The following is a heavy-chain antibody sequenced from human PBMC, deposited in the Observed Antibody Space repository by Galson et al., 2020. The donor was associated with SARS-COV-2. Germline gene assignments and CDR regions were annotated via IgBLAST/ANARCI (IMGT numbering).Heavy chain of an antibody. CDR3: ARGDGPGHFLIDY. V-gene: IGHV3-30-3*01. Sequence: GESLKISCAASGFTFSGFSLHWVRQAPGKGLEWLSMITNDGTIKNYLGSVRGRFTISRDNSKNTVYLQMDTLRPDDTAIYYCARGDGPGHFLIDYWGRGTLVTVSS. D-gene: IGHD3-3*02. CDR2: ITNDGTIK. CDR1: GFTFSGFS. J-gene: IGHJ4*02.